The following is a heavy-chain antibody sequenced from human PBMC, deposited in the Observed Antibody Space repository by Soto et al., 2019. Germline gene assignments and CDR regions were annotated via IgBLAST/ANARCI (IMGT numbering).Heavy chain of an antibody. D-gene: IGHD3-22*01. J-gene: IGHJ4*02. CDR3: AREIYDDYDSSGFDH. CDR2: ISGSGGST. CDR1: GLTFSSYA. Sequence: GGSLRLSCAASGLTFSSYAMSWVRQAPEKGLEWVSAISGSGGSTYYADSVKGRFTISRDNAKNTLSLQMNSLRAEDTAVYYCAREIYDDYDSSGFDHWGQGTLVTVSS. V-gene: IGHV3-23*01.